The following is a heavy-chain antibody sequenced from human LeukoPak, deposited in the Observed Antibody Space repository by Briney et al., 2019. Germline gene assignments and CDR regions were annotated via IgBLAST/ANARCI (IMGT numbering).Heavy chain of an antibody. J-gene: IGHJ6*02. Sequence: ASVKVSCKASGYTFTSYGISWVRQAPGQGLEWMGWISAYNGNTNYAQKLQGRVTMTTDTSTSTAYMELRSLRSDDTAVYYCARDPNPYDRDNYYYGMDVWGQGTTVTVSS. CDR3: ARDPNPYDRDNYYYGMDV. V-gene: IGHV1-18*01. CDR1: GYTFTSYG. CDR2: ISAYNGNT. D-gene: IGHD3-22*01.